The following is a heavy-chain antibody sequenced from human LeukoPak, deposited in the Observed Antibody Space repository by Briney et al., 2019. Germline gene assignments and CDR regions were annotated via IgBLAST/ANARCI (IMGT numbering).Heavy chain of an antibody. Sequence: PGGSLRLSCAASGFTFDDYAMHWVRQAPGKGPEWVSGISWNSGSIGYADSVKGRFTISRDNAKNSLYLQMNSLRAEDTALYYCAKTNYYDSSGYPDYWGQGTLVTVSS. V-gene: IGHV3-9*01. CDR1: GFTFDDYA. CDR3: AKTNYYDSSGYPDY. CDR2: ISWNSGSI. J-gene: IGHJ4*02. D-gene: IGHD3-22*01.